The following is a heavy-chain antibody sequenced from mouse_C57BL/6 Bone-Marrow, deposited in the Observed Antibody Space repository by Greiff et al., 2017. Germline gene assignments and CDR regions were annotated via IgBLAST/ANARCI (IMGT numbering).Heavy chain of an antibody. Sequence: EVKLMESRGGLVKPGGSLKLSCAASGFTFSSYAMSWVRQTPEKRLEWVATISDGGSYTYYPDNVKGRFTISRDNAKNNLYLQMSHLKSEDTAMYYCARDVGRSAMDYWGQGTSVTVSS. CDR2: ISDGGSYT. V-gene: IGHV5-4*01. D-gene: IGHD4-1*01. CDR1: GFTFSSYA. J-gene: IGHJ4*01. CDR3: ARDVGRSAMDY.